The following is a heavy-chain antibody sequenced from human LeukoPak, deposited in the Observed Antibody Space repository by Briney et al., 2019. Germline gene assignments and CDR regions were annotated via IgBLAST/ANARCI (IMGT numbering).Heavy chain of an antibody. V-gene: IGHV4-59*01. J-gene: IGHJ4*02. D-gene: IGHD3-10*01. CDR3: AREANYYGSGSYFEGTFDY. CDR2: ISYSGST. CDR1: GGSISSYY. Sequence: SETLSLTCTVSGGSISSYYWSWIRQPPGKGLEWIGYISYSGSTNYNPSLKSRVTISIDTSKNEFSLKLTSVIAADTAVYFCAREANYYGSGSYFEGTFDYWGQGSLVTVSS.